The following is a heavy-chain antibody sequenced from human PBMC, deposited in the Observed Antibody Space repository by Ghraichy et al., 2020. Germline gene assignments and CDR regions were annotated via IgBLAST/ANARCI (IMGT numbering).Heavy chain of an antibody. CDR2: ISSSSSYI. Sequence: GGSLRLSCAASGFTFSIYTMNWVRQASGKGLEWVSSISSSSSYIYYADSVKGRFTISRDNAKNSLYLQMNSLRAEDTAVYYCARFQVEYPSSPSELGYWGQGTLVTVSS. CDR3: ARFQVEYPSSPSELGY. V-gene: IGHV3-21*01. CDR1: GFTFSIYT. D-gene: IGHD6-13*01. J-gene: IGHJ4*02.